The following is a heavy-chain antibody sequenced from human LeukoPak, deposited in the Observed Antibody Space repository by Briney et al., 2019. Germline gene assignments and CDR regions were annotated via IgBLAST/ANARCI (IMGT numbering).Heavy chain of an antibody. CDR3: TTDDRHSDDY. CDR2: IKSKTDGETT. V-gene: IGHV3-15*07. CDR1: GLTFNNAW. Sequence: GGSLGLSCAASGLTFNNAWMIWVRQAPGKGPEWVGRIKSKTDGETTDYAAPVKGRFTISRDDSKSTLYLQMNSLQTEDTAVYYCTTDDRHSDDYWGQGTLVTVSS. D-gene: IGHD3-22*01. J-gene: IGHJ4*02.